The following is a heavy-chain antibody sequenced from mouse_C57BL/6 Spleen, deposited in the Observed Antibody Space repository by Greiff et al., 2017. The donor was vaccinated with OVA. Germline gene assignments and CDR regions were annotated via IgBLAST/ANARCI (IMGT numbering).Heavy chain of an antibody. D-gene: IGHD3-3*01. Sequence: EVQLVESGGGLVQPKGSLKLSCAASGFTFNTYAMHWVRQAPGKGLEWVARIRSKSSNYATYYADSVKDRFTISRDDSQSMLYLQMNNLKTEDTAMYYCVREGGASYLGGYFDYWGQGTTLTVSS. J-gene: IGHJ2*01. CDR1: GFTFNTYA. CDR3: VREGGASYLGGYFDY. V-gene: IGHV10-3*01. CDR2: IRSKSSNYAT.